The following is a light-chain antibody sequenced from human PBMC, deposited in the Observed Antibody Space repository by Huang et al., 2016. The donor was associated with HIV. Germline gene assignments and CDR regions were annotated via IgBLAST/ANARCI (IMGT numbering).Light chain of an antibody. J-gene: IGKJ4*01. CDR1: QDISSW. Sequence: DIQMTQSPSSVSEFVGDRVTITVRASQDISSWLAWYQQKPGEAPKLLIYAASTLQSGFPSRFSGSVSGTDFTLTINSLQPEDVATYYCQQANSFPLTFGGGTKVEI. CDR3: QQANSFPLT. CDR2: AAS. V-gene: IGKV1D-12*01.